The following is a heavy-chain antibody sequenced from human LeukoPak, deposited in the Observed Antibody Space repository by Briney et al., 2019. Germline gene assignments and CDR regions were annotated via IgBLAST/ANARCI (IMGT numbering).Heavy chain of an antibody. CDR3: AKGASLLWFGELFMLDY. D-gene: IGHD3-10*01. CDR2: IRYDGSNK. J-gene: IGHJ4*02. CDR1: GCTFSSYG. Sequence: PGGSLRLSCAASGCTFSSYGMHWVRQAPGKGLEGVAFIRYDGSNKYYADSVKGRFTISRDNSKNTLYLQMNSLRAEDTAVYYCAKGASLLWFGELFMLDYWGQGTLVTVSS. V-gene: IGHV3-30*02.